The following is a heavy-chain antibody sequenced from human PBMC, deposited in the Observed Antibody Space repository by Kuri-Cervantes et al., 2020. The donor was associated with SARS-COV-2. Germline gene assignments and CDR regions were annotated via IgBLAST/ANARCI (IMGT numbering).Heavy chain of an antibody. CDR2: IYSGGST. J-gene: IGHJ3*02. CDR1: GFTVSSNY. Sequence: GESLKISCAASGFTVSSNYMSWVRQAPGKGLEWVSVIYSGGSTYYADSVKGRFTISRDNSKNTLYLQMNSLRAEDTAVYYCAKSSPAAAGTFADAFDIWGQGTMVTVSS. V-gene: IGHV3-53*01. CDR3: AKSSPAAAGTFADAFDI. D-gene: IGHD6-13*01.